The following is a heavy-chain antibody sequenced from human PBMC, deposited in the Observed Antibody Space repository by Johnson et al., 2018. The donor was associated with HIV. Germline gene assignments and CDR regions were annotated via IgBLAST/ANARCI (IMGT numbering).Heavy chain of an antibody. Sequence: VQLVESGGGLVQPGGSLRLSCAASGITVATNYMSWVRQAPGKGLEWVSAISGSGGSTYYADSVKGRFTISRDNAKNSLYLQMNSLRAEDTALYYCARAYSGSYSPRSAFDNWGQGTMVSVSS. D-gene: IGHD1-26*01. V-gene: IGHV3-23*04. CDR2: ISGSGGST. CDR3: ARAYSGSYSPRSAFDN. CDR1: GITVATNY. J-gene: IGHJ3*02.